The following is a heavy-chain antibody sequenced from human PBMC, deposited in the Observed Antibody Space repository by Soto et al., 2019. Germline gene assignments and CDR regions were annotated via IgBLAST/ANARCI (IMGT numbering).Heavy chain of an antibody. D-gene: IGHD5-12*01. CDR2: INHSGST. J-gene: IGHJ5*02. Sequence: QVQLQQWGAGLLKPSETLSLTCAVYGGSFSGYYWSWIRQPPGKGLEWIGEINHSGSTNYNPSLKSRDPISVDTSNNQFSLKLSSVCAADTAVYYCARGLVATLGWRSGACNWFDPWGQGTLVTVSS. CDR3: ARGLVATLGWRSGACNWFDP. V-gene: IGHV4-34*01. CDR1: GGSFSGYY.